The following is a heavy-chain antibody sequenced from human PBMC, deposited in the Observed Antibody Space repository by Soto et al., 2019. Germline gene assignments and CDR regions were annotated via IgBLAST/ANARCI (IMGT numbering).Heavy chain of an antibody. Sequence: QVQLQESAPGLVKPSETLSLTCTVSGGSISSYCWSWIRQPPGKGMEWIGYIYSNWSTNYNPSLKSRVTISVDTSKNQFSLKLSSVTAADTAVYYCARDRPARASGYPLSPPYYYYVMDVWGQGTTVTVSS. CDR3: ARDRPARASGYPLSPPYYYYVMDV. D-gene: IGHD5-12*01. J-gene: IGHJ6*02. CDR2: IYSNWST. CDR1: GGSISSYC. V-gene: IGHV4-59*01.